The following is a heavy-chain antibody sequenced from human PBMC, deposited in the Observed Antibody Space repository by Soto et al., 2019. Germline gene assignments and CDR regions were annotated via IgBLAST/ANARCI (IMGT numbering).Heavy chain of an antibody. CDR2: TRSNGEHT. V-gene: IGHV3-23*01. J-gene: IGHJ6*02. CDR1: GFMFSSFA. D-gene: IGHD2-2*01. CDR3: AKDSMSVSVSAARVYGMDV. Sequence: PGGSLRLSCAGSGFMFSSFAMTWVRQAPGKGLEWVSTTRSNGEHTYYADSVKGRFTVSRDNSKNTLFLEMSSLRAEDSAIYYCAKDSMSVSVSAARVYGMDVWCQGTTVTVSS.